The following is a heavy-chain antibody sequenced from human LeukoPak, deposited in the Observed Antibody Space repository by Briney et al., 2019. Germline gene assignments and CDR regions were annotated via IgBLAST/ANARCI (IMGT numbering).Heavy chain of an antibody. J-gene: IGHJ5*02. CDR1: GFTFSSYA. Sequence: GGSLRLSCAASGFTFSSYAMSWVRQAPGKGLEWVSYSSSSSSTIYYADSVKGRFTISRDNAKNTLYLQMSSLRAEDTAVYYCLRGGDGNDVKRFDPWGQGTLVTVSS. D-gene: IGHD1-1*01. CDR2: SSSSSSTI. CDR3: LRGGDGNDVKRFDP. V-gene: IGHV3-48*04.